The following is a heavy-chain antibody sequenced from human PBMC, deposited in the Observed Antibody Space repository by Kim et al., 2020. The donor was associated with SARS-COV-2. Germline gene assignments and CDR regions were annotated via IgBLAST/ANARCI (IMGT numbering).Heavy chain of an antibody. CDR2: ISGSGGST. CDR3: AKGGYYDSSGYYRGYFDY. CDR1: GFTFSSYA. Sequence: GGSLRLSCAASGFTFSSYAMSWVRQAPGKGLEWVSAISGSGGSTYYADSVKGRFTISRDNSKNTLYLQMNSLRAEDTAVYYCAKGGYYDSSGYYRGYFDYWGQGTLVTVSS. D-gene: IGHD3-22*01. J-gene: IGHJ4*02. V-gene: IGHV3-23*01.